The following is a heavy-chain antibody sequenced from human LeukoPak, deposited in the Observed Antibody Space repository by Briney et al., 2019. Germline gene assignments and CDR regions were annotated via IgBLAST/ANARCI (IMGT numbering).Heavy chain of an antibody. V-gene: IGHV4-59*08. Sequence: SETLSLTCTVSGGSISSYYWSWIRQPPGKGPEWIGYIYYSGSPDYNPSLKSRLTISLDTSENQFSLKLSSVTAADTAVYYCARHASNSGGNLKFDYWGQGTLVTVSS. CDR2: IYYSGSP. CDR1: GGSISSYY. J-gene: IGHJ4*02. CDR3: ARHASNSGGNLKFDY. D-gene: IGHD2-15*01.